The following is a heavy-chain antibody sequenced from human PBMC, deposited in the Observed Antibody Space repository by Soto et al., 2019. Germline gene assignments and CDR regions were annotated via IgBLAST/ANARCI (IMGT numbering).Heavy chain of an antibody. D-gene: IGHD2-21*02. Sequence: SETLSLTCSVSGGSISRYYWSWIRQPPGKGLEWIGYLYNAGSTIYNPSPKSRVTISVDMSQNQFSLNLNYVTAADTAVYYCARDLWGYCGTDCYPLDVWGQGTTVTVSS. J-gene: IGHJ6*02. CDR1: GGSISRYY. V-gene: IGHV4-59*01. CDR2: LYNAGST. CDR3: ARDLWGYCGTDCYPLDV.